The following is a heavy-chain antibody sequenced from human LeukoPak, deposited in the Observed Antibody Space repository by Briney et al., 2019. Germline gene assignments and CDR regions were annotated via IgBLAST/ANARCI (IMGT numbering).Heavy chain of an antibody. V-gene: IGHV3-30*03. CDR3: ARYSRRILPSD. CDR2: ISYDGSNK. D-gene: IGHD2-15*01. Sequence: PGRSLRLSCAASGFTFRRYGMHGVRQAPGKGLEWVAVISYDGSNKYYADSVKGRFTISRDNSKNTLYLQMNSLRAEDTAVYYCARYSRRILPSDWGQGTLVTVSS. J-gene: IGHJ4*02. CDR1: GFTFRRYG.